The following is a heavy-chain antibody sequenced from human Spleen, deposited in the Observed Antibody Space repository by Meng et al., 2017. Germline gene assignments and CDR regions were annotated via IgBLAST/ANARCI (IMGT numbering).Heavy chain of an antibody. CDR3: AKRSSTWDLDY. D-gene: IGHD6-13*01. Sequence: GESLKISCKGSGYSFTSYWIAWVRQMPGKGLEWMGIIYPGDSDTRYSPSFQGQVTISADKSINTAYLQWSSLKASDTAMYYCAKRSSTWDLDYWGQGTLVTVSS. CDR1: GYSFTSYW. V-gene: IGHV5-51*01. CDR2: IYPGDSDT. J-gene: IGHJ4*02.